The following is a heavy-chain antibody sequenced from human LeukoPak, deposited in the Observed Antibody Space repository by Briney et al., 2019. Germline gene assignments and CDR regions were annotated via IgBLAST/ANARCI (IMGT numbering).Heavy chain of an antibody. CDR1: GGSISSGGYY. V-gene: IGHV4-31*03. J-gene: IGHJ1*01. CDR2: ISYSGGT. Sequence: SQTLSLTCTVSGGSISSGGYYWSWIRQHPRTGLEWFVYISYSGGTYYHPSLMSRVTISVETSMSQFSLKLSSVTAAVASVYYCARGGVYFVTWGQGSLGTVSS. D-gene: IGHD3-10*02. CDR3: ARGGVYFVT.